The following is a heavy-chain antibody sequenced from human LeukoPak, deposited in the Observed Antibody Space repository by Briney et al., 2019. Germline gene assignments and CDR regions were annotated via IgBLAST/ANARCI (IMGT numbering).Heavy chain of an antibody. CDR1: GGSFSGYY. Sequence: SETLSLTCAVYGGSFSGYYWSWIRQPPGKGLEWIGEINHSGSTNYNPSLKSRVTISVDTSKNQFSLKLSSVTAADTAVYYCARGPRDGYIWRHAYFDYRGQGTLVTVSS. V-gene: IGHV4-34*01. CDR3: ARGPRDGYIWRHAYFDY. D-gene: IGHD5-24*01. CDR2: INHSGST. J-gene: IGHJ4*02.